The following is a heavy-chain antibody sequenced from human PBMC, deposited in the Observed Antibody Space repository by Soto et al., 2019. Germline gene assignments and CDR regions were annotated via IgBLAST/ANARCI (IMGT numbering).Heavy chain of an antibody. CDR3: AHTVGLVVVTSEDEYFQH. V-gene: IGHV2-5*02. CDR2: IYWDDDK. J-gene: IGHJ1*01. Sequence: SGPTLVNPTQTLTLTCTFSGFSLSTSGVGVGWIRQPPGKALEWLAVIYWDDDKGYSPSLKNRLTITKDTSKNQVVLTMTNMDPVDTATYYCAHTVGLVVVTSEDEYFQHWGQGTQVSVSS. D-gene: IGHD2-15*01. CDR1: GFSLSTSGVG.